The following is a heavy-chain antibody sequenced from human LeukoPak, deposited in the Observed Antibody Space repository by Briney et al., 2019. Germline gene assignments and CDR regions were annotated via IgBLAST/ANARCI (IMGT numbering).Heavy chain of an antibody. CDR3: ARGSPAAPLDY. CDR1: GGSISSYY. V-gene: IGHV4-59*01. Sequence: SETLSLTCTVSGGSISSYYWSWIRQPPGKGLEWIGYIYYSGSTNYNPSLKGRVSISVDTSKNQFSLKLNSVTAADTAVYYCARGSPAAPLDYWGQGTLVTVSS. D-gene: IGHD6-25*01. CDR2: IYYSGST. J-gene: IGHJ4*02.